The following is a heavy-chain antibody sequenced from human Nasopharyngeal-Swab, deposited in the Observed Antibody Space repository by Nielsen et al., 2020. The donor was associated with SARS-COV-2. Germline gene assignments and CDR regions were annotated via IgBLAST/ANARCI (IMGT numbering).Heavy chain of an antibody. J-gene: IGHJ4*02. V-gene: IGHV3-23*01. Sequence: GESLKISCAASGFGFSAFAMSWVRQALGKGLEWVSAAGGNDGSTFYADSVRGRFTISRDNSKNTLYLQMNSLRAEDTALYYCAKKYGTRGWYVGLDYWGQGTQVTVSS. CDR3: AKKYGTRGWYVGLDY. D-gene: IGHD6-19*01. CDR1: GFGFSAFA. CDR2: AGGNDGST.